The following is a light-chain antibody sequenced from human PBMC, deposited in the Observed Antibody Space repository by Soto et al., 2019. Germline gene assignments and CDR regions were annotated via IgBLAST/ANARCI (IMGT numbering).Light chain of an antibody. CDR1: QGISSY. V-gene: IGKV1-8*01. J-gene: IGKJ1*01. CDR2: AAS. CDR3: QQYYSYPRT. Sequence: AIRMTQSPSSFSASTGDRVTITCRASQGISSYLAWYQQKPGKAPKLLIYAASTLQSGVPSRFSGSGSVTDFTLTISCLQSEDFATYYCQQYYSYPRTFGQRTKVEIK.